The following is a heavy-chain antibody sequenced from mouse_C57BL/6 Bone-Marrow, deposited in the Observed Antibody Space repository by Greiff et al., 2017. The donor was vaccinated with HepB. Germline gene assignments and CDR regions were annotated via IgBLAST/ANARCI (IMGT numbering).Heavy chain of an antibody. D-gene: IGHD1-1*01. Sequence: QVQLKQPGAELVKPGASVKMSCKASGYTFTSYWITWVKQRPGQGLEWIGDIYPGSGSTNYNEKFKSKATLTVDTSSSTAYMQLSSLTSEDSAVYYCARRYYGSSSYWYFDVWGTGTTVTVSS. CDR3: ARRYYGSSSYWYFDV. CDR2: IYPGSGST. V-gene: IGHV1-55*01. CDR1: GYTFTSYW. J-gene: IGHJ1*03.